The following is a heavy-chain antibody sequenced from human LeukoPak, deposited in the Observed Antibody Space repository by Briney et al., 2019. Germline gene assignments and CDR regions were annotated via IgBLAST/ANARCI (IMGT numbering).Heavy chain of an antibody. CDR1: GGTFSSYA. CDR2: IIPIFGTA. D-gene: IGHD1-14*01. Sequence: ASVKVSCKASGGTFSSYAISWVRQAPGQGLEWMGGIIPIFGTANYAQKFQGRVTITTDESTGTAYMELSSLRSEDTAVYYCARSWQPGQPYYFDYWGQGTLVTVSS. J-gene: IGHJ4*02. CDR3: ARSWQPGQPYYFDY. V-gene: IGHV1-69*05.